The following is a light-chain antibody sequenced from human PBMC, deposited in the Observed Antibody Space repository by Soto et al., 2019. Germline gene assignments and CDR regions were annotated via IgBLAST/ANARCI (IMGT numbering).Light chain of an antibody. J-gene: IGKJ5*01. Sequence: VLTQSPVTLSLAPGERGTLSCRASQSFRGLLAWYQQKPGQAPRLLIYDAYNRATGIPPRFSGSGSGTDFTLTISSLEPEDSAVYYCQQRHMWPITFGQGTHWRL. CDR3: QQRHMWPIT. CDR1: QSFRGL. CDR2: DAY. V-gene: IGKV3-11*01.